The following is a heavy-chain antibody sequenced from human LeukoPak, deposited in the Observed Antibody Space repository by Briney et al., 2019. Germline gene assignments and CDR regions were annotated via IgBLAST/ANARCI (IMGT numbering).Heavy chain of an antibody. CDR3: ARDRSSGTFDSFGI. Sequence: SVKVSCKASGGTFSSYAISWVRQAPGQGLEWMGGIIPIFGTAYYAQKFQGRVTITADESTSTVHMELSSLTSEDTAMYYCARDRSSGTFDSFGIWGPGTMVTVSS. J-gene: IGHJ3*02. V-gene: IGHV1-69*13. CDR1: GGTFSSYA. CDR2: IIPIFGTA. D-gene: IGHD1-26*01.